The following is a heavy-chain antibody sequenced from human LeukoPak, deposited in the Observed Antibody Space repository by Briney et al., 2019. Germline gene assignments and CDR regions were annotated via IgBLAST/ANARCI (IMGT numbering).Heavy chain of an antibody. D-gene: IGHD7-27*01. CDR1: GGSISSGDYY. V-gene: IGHV4-61*02. Sequence: SETLSLTCTVSGGSISSGDYYWSWIRQPAGKGLEWIGRIYTSGSTNYNPSLKSRVTISVDTSKNQFSLKLSSVTAADTAVYYCASMRGPWGPFDIWGQGTMVTVSS. CDR2: IYTSGST. J-gene: IGHJ3*02. CDR3: ASMRGPWGPFDI.